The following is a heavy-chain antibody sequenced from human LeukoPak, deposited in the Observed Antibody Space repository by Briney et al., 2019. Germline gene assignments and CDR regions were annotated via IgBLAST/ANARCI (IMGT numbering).Heavy chain of an antibody. Sequence: SETLSLTCTVSGGSISSYYWSWIRQPPGKGLEWIGYIYYSGSTNYNPSLKSRVTISVATSKNQFSLKLSSVTAADTAVYYCARVTYTNAWTWGQGTLVTVSS. V-gene: IGHV4-59*01. CDR1: GGSISSYY. CDR2: IYYSGST. J-gene: IGHJ5*02. D-gene: IGHD6-19*01. CDR3: ARVTYTNAWT.